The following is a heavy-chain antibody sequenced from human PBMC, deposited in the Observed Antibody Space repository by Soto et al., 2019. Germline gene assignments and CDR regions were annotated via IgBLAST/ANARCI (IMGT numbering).Heavy chain of an antibody. J-gene: IGHJ4*02. Sequence: QLQLQESGPGLVKPSETLSLTCTVSGGSISSSNYYWGWIRQPPGKGLEWIGNIYNSGSTSYNPSLRSRVTISIDTSKNQFSLKLTSVSAEDTAVYYCARRPIMITLGGVIDYYFDFWGQGSLVTVSS. CDR3: ARRPIMITLGGVIDYYFDF. D-gene: IGHD3-16*02. V-gene: IGHV4-39*01. CDR2: IYNSGST. CDR1: GGSISSSNYY.